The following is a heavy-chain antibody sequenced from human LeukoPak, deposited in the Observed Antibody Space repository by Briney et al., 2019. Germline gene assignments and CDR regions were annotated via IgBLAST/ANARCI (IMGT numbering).Heavy chain of an antibody. J-gene: IGHJ4*02. CDR2: INPSAGIT. Sequence: ASVKVSCKASGYTFTSYHMHWVRQAPGQRLDWMGIINPSAGITTYAQKFQGRVAMTKDTSTSTVYMELSSLRSEDTAVYYCARSQYITMIVARLYQFDDWGQGTLVTVSS. CDR1: GYTFTSYH. V-gene: IGHV1-46*01. D-gene: IGHD3-22*01. CDR3: ARSQYITMIVARLYQFDD.